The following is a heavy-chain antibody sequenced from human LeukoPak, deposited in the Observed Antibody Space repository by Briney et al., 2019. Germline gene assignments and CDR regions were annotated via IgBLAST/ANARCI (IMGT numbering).Heavy chain of an antibody. CDR2: IYYSGFT. J-gene: IGHJ4*02. Sequence: PSETLSLTCTVSGGSISSYYWSWIRQPPGQGLEWIGYIYYSGFTNYNPSLKTRVTISVDTSKNQFSLKLSSVTAADTAVYYCASHTGGYFDYWGQGTLVTVSS. D-gene: IGHD2-8*02. CDR1: GGSISSYY. CDR3: ASHTGGYFDY. V-gene: IGHV4-59*08.